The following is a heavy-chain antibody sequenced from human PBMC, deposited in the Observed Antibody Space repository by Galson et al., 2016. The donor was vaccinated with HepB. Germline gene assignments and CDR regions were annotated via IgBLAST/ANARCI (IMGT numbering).Heavy chain of an antibody. CDR3: SKFEGEDSSGYYYGIFDH. D-gene: IGHD3-22*01. Sequence: SLRLSCATSGFTFSKYAMAWVRQVPGKGLEWVGSIRGRGDITYYSGSVEGRFTISRDNANNTVHLQMSGLTAEDTAIYYCSKFEGEDSSGYYYGIFDHWGQGSLVAVSS. J-gene: IGHJ4*02. CDR2: IRGRGDIT. V-gene: IGHV3-23*01. CDR1: GFTFSKYA.